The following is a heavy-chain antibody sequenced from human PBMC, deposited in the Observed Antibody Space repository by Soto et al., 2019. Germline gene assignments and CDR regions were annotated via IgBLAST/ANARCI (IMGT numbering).Heavy chain of an antibody. CDR2: IIPMYDSA. V-gene: IGHV1-69*06. CDR3: SNWITYSGSYCFDY. J-gene: IGHJ4*02. Sequence: QVQLVQYGAELQKPGSSVNVSCAASVGTFKTYTINWVRQAPVQGLEWIGQIIPMYDSANYAQRFQGRVTISADKSTNIAYMELSGLRSEDTALYYCSNWITYSGSYCFDYWAQGTLVSVSS. D-gene: IGHD1-26*01. CDR1: VGTFKTYT.